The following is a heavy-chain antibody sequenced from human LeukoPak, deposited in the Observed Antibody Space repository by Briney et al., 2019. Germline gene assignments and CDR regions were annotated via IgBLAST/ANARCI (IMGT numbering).Heavy chain of an antibody. D-gene: IGHD6-19*01. CDR1: GFTFSDYY. CDR2: ISSSGSTI. J-gene: IGHJ3*02. V-gene: IGHV3-11*01. CDR3: ARESVAGNAFDI. Sequence: PGGSLRLSCAASGFTFSDYYMSWIRQAPGKGLEWVSYISSSGSTIYCADSVKGRFTISRDNAKNSLYLQMNSLRAEDTAVYYCARESVAGNAFDIWGQGTMVTVSS.